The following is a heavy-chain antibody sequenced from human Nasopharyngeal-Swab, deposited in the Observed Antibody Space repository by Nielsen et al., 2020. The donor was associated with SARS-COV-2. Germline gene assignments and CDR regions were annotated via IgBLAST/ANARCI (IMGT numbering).Heavy chain of an antibody. Sequence: SETLSLTCTVSGYSISSGYYWGWIRQPPGKGLEWIGSIYHSGSTYYNPSLKSLVTISVDTSKNKFSLKLSSVTAADTAVYYCARVGVRDYGDYWLIDYWGQGTLVTVSS. J-gene: IGHJ4*02. CDR2: IYHSGST. D-gene: IGHD4-17*01. CDR1: GYSISSGYY. V-gene: IGHV4-38-2*02. CDR3: ARVGVRDYGDYWLIDY.